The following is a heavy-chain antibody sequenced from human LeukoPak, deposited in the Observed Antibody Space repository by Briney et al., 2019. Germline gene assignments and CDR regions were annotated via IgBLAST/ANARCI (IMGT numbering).Heavy chain of an antibody. D-gene: IGHD3-10*01. Sequence: GGSLRLSCEASGFAFSGYDMHWVRQVPGKGLEWVSAFSTVDGRNYYCAVKVRCPITRSNAKYSLYLQMNSLRAGDKAVYYYAREVSGSGINPLDYWGQGTLVTVSS. CDR1: GFAFSGYD. J-gene: IGHJ4*02. CDR3: AREVSGSGINPLDY. CDR2: FSTVDGR. V-gene: IGHV3-13*04.